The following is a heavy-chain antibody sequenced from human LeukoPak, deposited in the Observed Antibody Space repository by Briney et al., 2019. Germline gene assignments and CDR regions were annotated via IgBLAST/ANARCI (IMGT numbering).Heavy chain of an antibody. CDR1: GFTFSTYA. V-gene: IGHV3-23*01. J-gene: IGHJ4*02. CDR3: TTAPSYSSSWYERNY. D-gene: IGHD6-13*01. CDR2: ISGNGGST. Sequence: GGSLRLSCAASGFTFSTYALSWVRQAPGKGLGWVSAISGNGGSTYYADSVKGRFTISRDNPKNTLYLQMNSLRAEDTALYYCTTAPSYSSSWYERNYWGQGTRVTVSS.